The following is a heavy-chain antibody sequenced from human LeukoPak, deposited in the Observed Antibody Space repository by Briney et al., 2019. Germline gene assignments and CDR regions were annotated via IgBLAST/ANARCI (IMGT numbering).Heavy chain of an antibody. Sequence: GSLRLSCAASGFTFSNAWMSWVRQAPGKGLEWIGEINHSGSTNYNPSLKSRVTMSIDTSKNQFSLKLSSVTAADTAIYYCARDAKYYYGSRTYFFFEYWGQGTLLTVSS. CDR3: ARDAKYYYGSRTYFFFEY. CDR2: INHSGST. CDR1: GFTFSNAW. D-gene: IGHD3-10*01. J-gene: IGHJ4*02. V-gene: IGHV4-4*02.